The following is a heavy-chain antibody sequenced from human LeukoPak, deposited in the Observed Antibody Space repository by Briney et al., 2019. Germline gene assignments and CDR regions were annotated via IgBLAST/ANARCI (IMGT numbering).Heavy chain of an antibody. D-gene: IGHD3-10*01. CDR1: GFTFSDYY. J-gene: IGHJ4*02. Sequence: GSLRLSCAASGFTFSDYYMSWIRQAPGRGLECVSYISNSGSTIYYADSVKGRFTISRDNAKNSLYLQMNSLRAEDTAVYYCAKDTMVRGVFDYWGQGTLVTVSS. CDR2: ISNSGSTI. CDR3: AKDTMVRGVFDY. V-gene: IGHV3-11*01.